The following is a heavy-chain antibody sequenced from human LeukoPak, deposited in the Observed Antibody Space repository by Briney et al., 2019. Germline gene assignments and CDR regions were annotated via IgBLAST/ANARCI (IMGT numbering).Heavy chain of an antibody. J-gene: IGHJ1*01. CDR1: GFTFSSYW. CDR3: AREGHCSSTSCYLFKYFQH. Sequence: GGSLRLSCAASGFTFSSYWMSWVRQAPGKGLEWVANIKQDGSDKYYVDSVKGRFTISRDNAKNSLYLQMNSLRDEDTAVYYCAREGHCSSTSCYLFKYFQHWGQGTLVTVSS. V-gene: IGHV3-7*01. D-gene: IGHD2-2*01. CDR2: IKQDGSDK.